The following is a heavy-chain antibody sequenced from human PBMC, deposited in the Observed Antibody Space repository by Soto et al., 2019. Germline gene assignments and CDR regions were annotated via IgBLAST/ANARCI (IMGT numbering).Heavy chain of an antibody. CDR1: GYTFTSYD. CDR3: ARAPIRYYDYVWGSYRKNWFDP. V-gene: IGHV1-8*01. Sequence: QVQLVQSGAEVKKPGASVKVSCKASGYTFTSYDINWVRQATGQGLEWMGWMNPNSGNTGYAQKFQGRVTMTRNTSISTAYMELSSLRSEDTAVYYCARAPIRYYDYVWGSYRKNWFDPWGQGRLVTVSS. CDR2: MNPNSGNT. J-gene: IGHJ5*02. D-gene: IGHD3-16*02.